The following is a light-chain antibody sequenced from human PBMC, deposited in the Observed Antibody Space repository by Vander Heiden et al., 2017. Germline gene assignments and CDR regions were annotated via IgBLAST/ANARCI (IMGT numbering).Light chain of an antibody. CDR2: DNS. J-gene: IGLJ2*01. CDR3: QSYDSSLSGSV. Sequence: QSVLTQPPSVSGAPGQRVTISCTGSSSNIGAGYDVLWYQQLPGTAPKRLSYDNSNRPSGVPDRFSGSKSGTSASLATTGLQAEDEADYYCQSYDSSLSGSVFGGGTKLTVL. V-gene: IGLV1-40*01. CDR1: SSNIGAGYD.